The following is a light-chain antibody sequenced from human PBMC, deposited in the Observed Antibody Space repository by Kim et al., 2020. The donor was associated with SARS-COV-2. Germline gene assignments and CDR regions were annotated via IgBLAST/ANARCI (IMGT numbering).Light chain of an antibody. CDR1: SGSIARNY. V-gene: IGLV6-57*03. J-gene: IGLJ3*02. CDR2: EHS. CDR3: QSYDNTEWV. Sequence: NFMLTQPLSVSESPGKTVTISCTHSSGSIARNYVQWFQKRPASAPTTVIYEHSHRPSGVPERFSGSIDRSSNSASLTISGLKTEDEADYYCQSYDNTEWVLGGGTKLTVL.